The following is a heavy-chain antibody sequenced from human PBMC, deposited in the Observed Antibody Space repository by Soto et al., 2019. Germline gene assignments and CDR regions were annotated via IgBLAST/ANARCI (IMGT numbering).Heavy chain of an antibody. J-gene: IGHJ6*03. CDR1: GYTFTSYA. D-gene: IGHD3-16*02. Sequence: ASVKVSCKASGYTFTSYAMHWVRQAPGQRLEWMGWINAGNGNTKYSQKFQGRVTITRDTSASTAYMELSSLRSEDTAVYYCARGNTRGESYLNYYYMDVWGKGTTVTVSS. CDR2: INAGNGNT. CDR3: ARGNTRGESYLNYYYMDV. V-gene: IGHV1-3*01.